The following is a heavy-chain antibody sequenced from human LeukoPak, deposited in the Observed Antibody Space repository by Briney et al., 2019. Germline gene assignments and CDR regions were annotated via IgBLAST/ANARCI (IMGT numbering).Heavy chain of an antibody. D-gene: IGHD2-2*01. CDR1: GFTFSSYS. CDR3: ASAVYCSSTSCYGRYFDL. Sequence: PGGSLRLSCAASGFTFSSYSMNWVRQAPGKGLEWVSSISSSSSYIYYADSVKGRFTISRDNAKNSLYLQMNSLRAEDTAVYYCASAVYCSSTSCYGRYFDLWGRGTLVTVSS. V-gene: IGHV3-21*01. CDR2: ISSSSSYI. J-gene: IGHJ2*01.